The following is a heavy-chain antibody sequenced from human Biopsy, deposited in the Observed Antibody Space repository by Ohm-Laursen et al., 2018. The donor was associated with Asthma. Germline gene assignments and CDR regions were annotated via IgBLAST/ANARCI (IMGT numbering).Heavy chain of an antibody. V-gene: IGHV1-69*01. CDR3: ARKAGSCISRTCYSLDF. J-gene: IGHJ4*02. CDR2: INFVFGTT. D-gene: IGHD2-2*01. CDR1: GGTFNTYV. Sequence: SSLKVSCKSLGGTFNTYVIGWVRQAPGQGLEWMGGINFVFGTTTYPQKFQDRVTITADDSTSTVYMELSSLRSEDTAVYYCARKAGSCISRTCYSLDFWGQGTLVTVSS.